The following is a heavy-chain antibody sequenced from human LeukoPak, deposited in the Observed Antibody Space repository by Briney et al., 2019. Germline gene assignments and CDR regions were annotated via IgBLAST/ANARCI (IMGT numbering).Heavy chain of an antibody. V-gene: IGHV4-4*07. Sequence: SETLSLTCTVSGGSISSYYWSWIRQPAGKGLEWIGRIYTSGSTNYNPSLKSRVTISVDTSKNQFSLKLSSVTAADTAVYYCARVDDSSGYYCLFDYWGQGTLVTVSS. D-gene: IGHD3-22*01. CDR1: GGSISSYY. CDR3: ARVDDSSGYYCLFDY. J-gene: IGHJ4*02. CDR2: IYTSGST.